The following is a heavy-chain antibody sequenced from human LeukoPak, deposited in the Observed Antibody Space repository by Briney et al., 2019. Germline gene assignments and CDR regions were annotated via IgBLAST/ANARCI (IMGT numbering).Heavy chain of an antibody. J-gene: IGHJ4*02. V-gene: IGHV3-21*01. Sequence: GGSLRLSCAASGFTFSSYSMNWVRRAPGKGLEWVSSISFGSTYIYYADSVKGRFTISRDNAKNSLYLQMNSLRAEDTAVYYCARVEASGYDYGAFDYWGQGTLVTVSS. CDR3: ARVEASGYDYGAFDY. CDR1: GFTFSSYS. D-gene: IGHD5-12*01. CDR2: ISFGSTYI.